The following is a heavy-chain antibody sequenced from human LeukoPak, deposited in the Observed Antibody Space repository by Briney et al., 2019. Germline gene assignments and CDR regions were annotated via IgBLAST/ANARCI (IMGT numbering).Heavy chain of an antibody. J-gene: IGHJ6*04. D-gene: IGHD3-3*01. CDR3: ARDDFGAALGGV. Sequence: SETLSLTCAVYGGTFSGYYWSWIRQSPAEGLEWIGQIYHTGSTNYNPSLESRVTISLDTPNNQFSLKLTSVTAADTAVYYCARDDFGAALGGVWGKGTTVTVSS. CDR1: GGTFSGYY. CDR2: IYHTGST. V-gene: IGHV4-34*01.